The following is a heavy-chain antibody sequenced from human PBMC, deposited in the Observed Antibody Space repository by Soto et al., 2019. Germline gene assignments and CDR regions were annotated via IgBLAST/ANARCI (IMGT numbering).Heavy chain of an antibody. V-gene: IGHV3-7*01. CDR2: INQDGSEK. J-gene: IGHJ4*02. CDR3: TRYLDF. CDR1: GFTFSTSW. Sequence: GGSLRLSCAASGFTFSTSWMDWVRQTPGKGLEWVANINQDGSEKNYVDSVKGRFTISRDNAKNSLSLQMSSLTAEDSGLYYCTRYLDFWGQGTLITVSS.